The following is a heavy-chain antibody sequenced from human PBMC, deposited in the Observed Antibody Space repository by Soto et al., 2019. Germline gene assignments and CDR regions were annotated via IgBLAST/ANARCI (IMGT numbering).Heavy chain of an antibody. V-gene: IGHV3-30*03. CDR1: GFAFSSYA. D-gene: IGHD3-3*01. CDR2: ITYDGSNR. CDR3: AETPFGFVQTPSLDY. J-gene: IGHJ4*02. Sequence: QVQLVESGGGVAQPGRSLRLSCAASGFAFSSYAMHSVRQAPGKGLEWLTVITYDGSNRYYADSVRGRFTDSRDNFRDTLFIQMNSMRVEDTAMYFCAETPFGFVQTPSLDYWGQGTLVTVSS.